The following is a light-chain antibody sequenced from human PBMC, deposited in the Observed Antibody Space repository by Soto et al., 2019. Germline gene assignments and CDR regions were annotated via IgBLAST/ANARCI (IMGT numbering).Light chain of an antibody. Sequence: QSVLTQPPSASGTPGQTVTMSCSGTSSNIGSNAVNWFQHLPGTAPKLLIYSNRQRPSGVPDRFSASKSGTSASLAISGLQSDDEADYYCTTWDDSLNGRVFGGWTKLTVL. CDR2: SNR. CDR3: TTWDDSLNGRV. CDR1: SSNIGSNA. V-gene: IGLV1-44*01. J-gene: IGLJ3*02.